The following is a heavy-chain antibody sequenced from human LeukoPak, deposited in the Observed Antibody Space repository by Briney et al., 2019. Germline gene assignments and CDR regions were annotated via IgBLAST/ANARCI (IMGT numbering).Heavy chain of an antibody. D-gene: IGHD1-14*01. CDR2: FDPEDGET. CDR3: ATSSLTERTPTTSEYFQR. CDR1: GYTLTELS. J-gene: IGHJ1*01. V-gene: IGHV1-24*01. Sequence: ASVKVSCKVSGYTLTELSMHWVRQAPGKGLEWMGGFDPEDGETIYAQKLQGRVTMTEDTSTDTAYMELSSLRSEDTAVYYCATSSLTERTPTTSEYFQRWGQGTLVTVSS.